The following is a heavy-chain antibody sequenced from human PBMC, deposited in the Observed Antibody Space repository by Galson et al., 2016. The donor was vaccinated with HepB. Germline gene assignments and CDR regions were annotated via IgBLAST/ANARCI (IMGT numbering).Heavy chain of an antibody. V-gene: IGHV3-30-3*01. D-gene: IGHD1-7*01. J-gene: IGHJ4*02. CDR1: GFTFSDYA. CDR3: ARANWKYAAYYFDY. CDR2: ISSGGGNK. Sequence: SLRLSCAASGFTFSDYALHWVRQAPGKGLYWVAVISSGGGNKYYADSVRGRFTISRDISKNTLYLQMNSLRPEDTAVYYCARANWKYAAYYFDYWGQGSLVTVSS.